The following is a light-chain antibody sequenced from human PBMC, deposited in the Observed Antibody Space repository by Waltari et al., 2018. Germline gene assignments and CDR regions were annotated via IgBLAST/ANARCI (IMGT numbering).Light chain of an antibody. CDR2: VNSDGSH. Sequence: QLVLTQSPSASASLGASVKLTCTLSSGHSTNVIAWLQKRPERGPRYLMKVNSDGSHNTGDGIPDRFSGSSSGAEHYRTISSLQSEDEADYYCQTGGHGTWVFGGGTKLTVL. J-gene: IGLJ3*02. CDR3: QTGGHGTWV. V-gene: IGLV4-69*01. CDR1: SGHSTNV.